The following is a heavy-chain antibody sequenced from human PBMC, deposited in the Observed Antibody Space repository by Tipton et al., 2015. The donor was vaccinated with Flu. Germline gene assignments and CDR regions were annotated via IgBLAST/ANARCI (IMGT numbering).Heavy chain of an antibody. CDR3: ATNRLLDY. CDR2: IWYDGGQK. CDR1: GFTFSNYG. V-gene: IGHV3-33*01. D-gene: IGHD2-15*01. Sequence: SLRLSCAASGFTFSNYGMHWVRQAPGKGLEWVAVIWYDGGQKYYADSVKGRFTISRDNSKNTLYLQMNSLRVADTAVYYCATNRLLDYWGQGTLVTVSS. J-gene: IGHJ4*02.